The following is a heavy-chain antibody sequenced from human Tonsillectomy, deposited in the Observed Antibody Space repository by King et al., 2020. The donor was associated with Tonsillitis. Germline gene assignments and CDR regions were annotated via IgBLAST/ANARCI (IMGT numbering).Heavy chain of an antibody. V-gene: IGHV1-8*01. Sequence: VQLVQSGAEVKKPGASVKVSCKASGYTFTSYDINWVRQATGQGLEWMGWMNPNSGNTGYAQKFQGRVTMTRNTSISTAYMELSSLRSEDTAVYYCAGPKGDFPYYYYGMDVWGQGTTVTVSS. CDR2: MNPNSGNT. CDR3: AGPKGDFPYYYYGMDV. CDR1: GYTFTSYD. J-gene: IGHJ6*02. D-gene: IGHD3-16*01.